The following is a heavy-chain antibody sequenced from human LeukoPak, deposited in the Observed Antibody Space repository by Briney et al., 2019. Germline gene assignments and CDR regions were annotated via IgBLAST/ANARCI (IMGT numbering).Heavy chain of an antibody. J-gene: IGHJ4*02. CDR3: ARQRIVATLDY. V-gene: IGHV4-39*01. CDR2: IYYSRTT. Sequence: SETLSLTCTVSGGSINSNDYYWAWIRQPPGKGLEWIGSIYYSRTTFYNPSLKSRVTISADSSKNQFSLNLNSVTAADTAVYYCARQRIVATLDYWGQGTLVTVSS. D-gene: IGHD5-12*01. CDR1: GGSINSNDYY.